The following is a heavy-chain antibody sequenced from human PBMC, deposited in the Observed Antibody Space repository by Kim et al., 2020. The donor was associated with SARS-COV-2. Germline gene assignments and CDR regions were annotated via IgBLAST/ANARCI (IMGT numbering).Heavy chain of an antibody. CDR3: ARHRSQKYYGSGSLPDY. Sequence: SETLSLTCTVSGGSISSSSYYWGWIRQPPGKGLEWIGSIYYSGSTYYNPSLKSRVTISVDTSKNQFSLKLSSVTAADTAVYYCARHRSQKYYGSGSLPDYXGQGTLVTVSS. J-gene: IGHJ4*02. D-gene: IGHD3-10*01. CDR2: IYYSGST. CDR1: GGSISSSSYY. V-gene: IGHV4-39*01.